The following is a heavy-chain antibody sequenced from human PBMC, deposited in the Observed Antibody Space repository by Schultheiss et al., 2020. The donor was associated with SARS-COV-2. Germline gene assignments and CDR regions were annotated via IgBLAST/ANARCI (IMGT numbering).Heavy chain of an antibody. V-gene: IGHV4-4*07. CDR3: ARNPYYYDSSGYQPKYYFDY. Sequence: SETLSLTCTVSGGSISSYYWSWIRQPDGKGLEWIGRIYTSGSTNYNPSLKSRVTMSVDTSKNQFSLKLSSVTAADTAVYYCARNPYYYDSSGYQPKYYFDYWGQGTLVTVSS. J-gene: IGHJ4*02. CDR2: IYTSGST. CDR1: GGSISSYY. D-gene: IGHD3-22*01.